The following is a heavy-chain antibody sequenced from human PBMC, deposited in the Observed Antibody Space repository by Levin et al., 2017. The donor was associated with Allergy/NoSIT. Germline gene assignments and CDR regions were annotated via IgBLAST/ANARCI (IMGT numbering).Heavy chain of an antibody. V-gene: IGHV3-48*01. D-gene: IGHD3-9*01. CDR3: AGTPYDILTGYYTGYFDL. J-gene: IGHJ2*01. Sequence: VASVKVSCAASGFTFSSYSMNWVRQAPGKGLEWVSYISSSSSTIYYADSVKGRFTISRDNAKNSLYLQMNSLRAEDTAVYYCAGTPYDILTGYYTGYFDLWGRGTLVTVSS. CDR2: ISSSSSTI. CDR1: GFTFSSYS.